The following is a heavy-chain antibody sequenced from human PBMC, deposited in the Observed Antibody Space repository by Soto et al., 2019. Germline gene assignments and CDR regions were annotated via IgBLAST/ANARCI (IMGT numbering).Heavy chain of an antibody. V-gene: IGHV5-51*01. CDR2: IYPGDSDT. CDR3: ARADMVVVPAAPYDAFDI. D-gene: IGHD2-2*01. CDR1: GYSFTSYW. Sequence: PGESLKISCKGSGYSFTSYWIGWVRQMPGKGLEWMGIIYPGDSDTRYSPSFQGQVTISADKSISTAYLQWSSLKASDTAMYYCARADMVVVPAAPYDAFDIWGQGTMVTVSS. J-gene: IGHJ3*02.